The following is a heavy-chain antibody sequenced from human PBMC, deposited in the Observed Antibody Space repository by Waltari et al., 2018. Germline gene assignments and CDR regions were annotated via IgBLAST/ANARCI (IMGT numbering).Heavy chain of an antibody. D-gene: IGHD1-26*01. CDR1: GCSISSGSYY. CDR3: ARDYLGGSYDY. Sequence: QVQLQESGPGLVKPSQTLSLTCTVSGCSISSGSYYWSWIRQPAGKGLEWIGYIYTSGSTNYNPSLKSRVTISVDTSKNQFSLKLSSVTAADTAVYYCARDYLGGSYDYWGQGTLVTVSS. CDR2: IYTSGST. V-gene: IGHV4-61*09. J-gene: IGHJ4*02.